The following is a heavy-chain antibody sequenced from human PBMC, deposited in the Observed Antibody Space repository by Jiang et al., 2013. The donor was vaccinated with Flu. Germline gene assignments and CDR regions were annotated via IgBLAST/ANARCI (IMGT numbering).Heavy chain of an antibody. CDR1: GYTFTSYY. CDR3: ARWYYDFWSGTPPRNNWFDP. V-gene: IGHV1-46*01. J-gene: IGHJ5*02. CDR2: INPSGGST. D-gene: IGHD3-3*01. Sequence: SGYTFTSYYMHWVRQAPGQGLEWMGIINPSGGSTSYAQKFQGRVTMTRDTSTSTVYMELSSLRSEDTAVYYCARWYYDFWSGTPPRNNWFDPWGQGTLVTVSS.